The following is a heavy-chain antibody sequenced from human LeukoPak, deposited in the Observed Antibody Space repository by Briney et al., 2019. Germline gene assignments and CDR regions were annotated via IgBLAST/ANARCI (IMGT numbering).Heavy chain of an antibody. V-gene: IGHV3-23*01. J-gene: IGHJ5*02. CDR3: AKNPFNDFWSGYPNPFGP. D-gene: IGHD3-3*01. Sequence: GGSLRLSCAASGFTFSSYAMSWVRQAPGKGLEGVSAISGSGGSTYYADSVKGRFTISRDNSKNTLYLQMNSLRAEDTAVYYCAKNPFNDFWSGYPNPFGPWGQGTLVTVSS. CDR1: GFTFSSYA. CDR2: ISGSGGST.